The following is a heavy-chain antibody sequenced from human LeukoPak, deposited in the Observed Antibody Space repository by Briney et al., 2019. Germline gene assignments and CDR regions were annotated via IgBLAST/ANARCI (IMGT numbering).Heavy chain of an antibody. CDR2: MYSRGST. J-gene: IGHJ4*02. CDR1: GGSISSYS. V-gene: IGHV4-4*08. D-gene: IGHD4-23*01. Sequence: SETLSLTCTVSGGSISSYSWSWIRQPPGKGLEWIGYMYSRGSTNDNPSLKSRVTISRDTSKNQLSLKVTSVTAADTAMYYCARLGFYGGVPYFDYWGQGTLVTVSS. CDR3: ARLGFYGGVPYFDY.